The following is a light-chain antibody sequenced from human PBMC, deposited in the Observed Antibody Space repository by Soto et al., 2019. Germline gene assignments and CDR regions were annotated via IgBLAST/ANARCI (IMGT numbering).Light chain of an antibody. V-gene: IGKV1-27*01. CDR3: QQYSSAPHT. J-gene: IGKJ2*01. Sequence: DIQLTQSPSSLSASIGDRVTITCRASQGISNDLAWYQQKPGTAPKLLIYAASTSPSGVPSRFSGSGSGTDFTLSISSLQPEDVTTYYCQQYSSAPHTFGQGTNLEIK. CDR1: QGISND. CDR2: AAS.